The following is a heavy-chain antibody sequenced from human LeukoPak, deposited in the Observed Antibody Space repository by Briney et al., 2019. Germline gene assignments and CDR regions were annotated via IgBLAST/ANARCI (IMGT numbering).Heavy chain of an antibody. Sequence: GGSLRLSCAASGFIFSYYSMNWVRQAPGKGLEWVSSINSNSNYMSYADSVKGRFTISRDNAKNSLYLQMTSLRAEDTAVYYCARSEFEAFDMWGQGTMVTVSS. V-gene: IGHV3-21*01. CDR3: ARSEFEAFDM. J-gene: IGHJ3*02. D-gene: IGHD3-10*01. CDR1: GFIFSYYS. CDR2: INSNSNYM.